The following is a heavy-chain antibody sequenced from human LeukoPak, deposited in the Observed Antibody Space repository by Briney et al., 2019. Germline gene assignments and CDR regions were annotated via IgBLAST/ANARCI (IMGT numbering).Heavy chain of an antibody. D-gene: IGHD1-26*01. CDR2: ISSSGSTI. CDR3: ARSLPAYSGSLY. V-gene: IGHV3-48*03. J-gene: IGHJ4*02. CDR1: GFTFSSYE. Sequence: GGSLRLSCAASGFTFSSYEMNWVRRAPGKGLEWVSYISSSGSTIYYADSVKGRFTISRDNAKNSLYLQMNSLRAEDTAVYYCARSLPAYSGSLYWGQGTLVTVSS.